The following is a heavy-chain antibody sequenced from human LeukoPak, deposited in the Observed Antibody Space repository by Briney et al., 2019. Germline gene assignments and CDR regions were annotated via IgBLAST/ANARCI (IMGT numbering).Heavy chain of an antibody. CDR2: IYYSGST. Sequence: SETLSLTCTVSGGSISSSSYYWGWIRQPPGKGLEWIGSIYYSGSTYYNPSLKSRVTISVDTSKNQFSLKLNSVTAADTAVYYCASLSEYCSAGSCYLGWFDPWGQGTLVTVSS. D-gene: IGHD2-15*01. V-gene: IGHV4-39*07. J-gene: IGHJ5*02. CDR3: ASLSEYCSAGSCYLGWFDP. CDR1: GGSISSSSYY.